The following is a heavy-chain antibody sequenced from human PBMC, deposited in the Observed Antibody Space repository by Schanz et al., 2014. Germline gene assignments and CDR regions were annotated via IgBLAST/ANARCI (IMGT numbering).Heavy chain of an antibody. CDR3: AKGMGYCSGGTCYDYYYYGLDV. J-gene: IGHJ6*02. V-gene: IGHV3-23*04. CDR1: GFTFNSYA. Sequence: EVQLAESGGGLVQPGGSLRLSCAVSGFTFNSYAMTWVRQAPGKGLEWVSSISHSGGSKYYADSVKGRFTISRDNSENTLYLQMNSLSADDTAVFYCAKGMGYCSGGTCYDYYYYGLDVWGQGTTVTVSS. D-gene: IGHD2-15*01. CDR2: ISHSGGSK.